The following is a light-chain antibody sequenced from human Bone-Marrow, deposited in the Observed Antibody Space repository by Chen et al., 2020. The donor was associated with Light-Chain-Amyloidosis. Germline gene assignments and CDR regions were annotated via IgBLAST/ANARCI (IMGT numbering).Light chain of an antibody. Sequence: DIQMTQSPSSLSASVGDRVTITCQASQDISNYLNWYQQKPGKAPKLLIYDASNLETGVPSRFSGSGSGSYFTFTISSLQPEDITTYYCQQYDTLPYTFGQGTKLESK. CDR1: QDISNY. V-gene: IGKV1-33*01. J-gene: IGKJ2*01. CDR3: QQYDTLPYT. CDR2: DAS.